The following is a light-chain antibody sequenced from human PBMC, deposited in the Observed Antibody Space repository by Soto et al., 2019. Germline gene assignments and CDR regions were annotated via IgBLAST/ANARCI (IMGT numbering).Light chain of an antibody. CDR2: EVT. V-gene: IGLV2-14*01. CDR3: SSFRSTSTLPYV. J-gene: IGLJ1*01. CDR1: SSDVGGYDY. Sequence: QSVLTQPASVSGSPGQSITISCTGTSSDVGGYDYVSWYQQHPGKAPKLMIFEVTNRPSGVSNRFSGSKSGNTASLTISGLRAEDEADYYCSSFRSTSTLPYVFGTGTKLTV.